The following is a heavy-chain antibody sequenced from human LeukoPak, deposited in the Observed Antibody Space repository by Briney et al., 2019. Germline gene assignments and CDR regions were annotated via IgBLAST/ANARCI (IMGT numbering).Heavy chain of an antibody. V-gene: IGHV4-59*01. CDR3: ASRKLGNDY. CDR2: VFHTGST. D-gene: IGHD7-27*01. J-gene: IGHJ4*02. Sequence: PSETLSLTCTVSGGSIDTYYWNWIRQPPGKGLEWIGYVFHTGSTNYNPSLKSRVTISADTSQNQFSLKLSSVTAADTAVYYCASRKLGNDYWGQGTLVTVSS. CDR1: GGSIDTYY.